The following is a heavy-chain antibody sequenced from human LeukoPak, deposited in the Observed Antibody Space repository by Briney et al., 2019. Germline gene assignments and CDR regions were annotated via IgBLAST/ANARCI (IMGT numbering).Heavy chain of an antibody. CDR3: AHRDTAMVRVDY. CDR2: IKSKTDGGTT. Sequence: GGSLRLSCAASGFTYSSYAMSWVRQAPGKGLEWVGRIKSKTDGGTTDYAAPVKGRFTISRDDSKNTLYLQMSSLKTEDTAVYFCAHRDTAMVRVDYWGQGTLVTVSS. J-gene: IGHJ4*02. D-gene: IGHD5-18*01. V-gene: IGHV3-15*01. CDR1: GFTYSSYA.